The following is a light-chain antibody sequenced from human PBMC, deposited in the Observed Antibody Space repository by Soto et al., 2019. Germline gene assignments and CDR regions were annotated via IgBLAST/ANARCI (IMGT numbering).Light chain of an antibody. J-gene: IGKJ4*01. V-gene: IGKV3-11*01. CDR1: QSVSSY. Sequence: EIVLTQSPATLSLSPGEGATLSCRASQSVSSYLAWYQQKPGQPPRLLIYDTSKRATGIPARFSGTGSGTDFTLNISSLEPEDFAVYYRHQRSNWPLTFGGGTKVEIK. CDR2: DTS. CDR3: HQRSNWPLT.